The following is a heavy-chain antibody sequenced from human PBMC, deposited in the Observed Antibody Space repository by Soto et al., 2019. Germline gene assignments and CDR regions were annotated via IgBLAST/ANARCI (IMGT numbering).Heavy chain of an antibody. J-gene: IGHJ4*02. CDR3: ARDIGGVSGIDY. CDR2: INPNNGDT. D-gene: IGHD2-21*01. Sequence: ASVKVSCKASGYTFTGYYIQWVRQAPGRGLEWMAWINPNNGDTNYAQKFEGRVTVTRDTSITTAFMELSSLRSDDSAIYYCARDIGGVSGIDYWGQGTPATVS. CDR1: GYTFTGYY. V-gene: IGHV1-2*02.